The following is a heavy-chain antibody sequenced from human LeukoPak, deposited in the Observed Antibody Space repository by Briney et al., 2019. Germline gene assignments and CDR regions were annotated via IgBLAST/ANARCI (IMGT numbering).Heavy chain of an antibody. J-gene: IGHJ3*02. CDR3: ARDSSYYDSSGYWTDAFDI. CDR2: TYYRSKWYN. Sequence: SQTLSLTCAISGDSVSSNSAAWNWIRQSPSRGLEWLGRTYYRSKWYNDYAVSVKSRITINPDTSKNQFSLQLNSVTPEDTAVYYCARDSSYYDSSGYWTDAFDIWGQGTMLTVSS. D-gene: IGHD3-22*01. CDR1: GDSVSSNSAA. V-gene: IGHV6-1*01.